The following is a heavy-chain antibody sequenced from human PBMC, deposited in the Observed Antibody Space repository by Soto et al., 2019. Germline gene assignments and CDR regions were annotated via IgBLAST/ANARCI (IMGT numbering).Heavy chain of an antibody. V-gene: IGHV4-34*01. CDR1: GGSFSGYY. Sequence: SETLSLTCAVYGGSFSGYYWSWIRQPPGKGLEWIGEINHSGSTNYNPSLKSRVTISVDTSKNQFSLKLSSVTAADTAVYYCARASSVRYCSSTSCYATEYYYYYYYMDVWGKGTTVTVSS. CDR3: ARASSVRYCSSTSCYATEYYYYYYYMDV. CDR2: INHSGST. J-gene: IGHJ6*03. D-gene: IGHD2-2*01.